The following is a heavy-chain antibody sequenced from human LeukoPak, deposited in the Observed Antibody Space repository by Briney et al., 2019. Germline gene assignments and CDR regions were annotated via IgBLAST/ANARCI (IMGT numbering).Heavy chain of an antibody. Sequence: PGGSLRLSCSASGFTFSGVWMSWVRQAPGKGLEWVANIQQYGTEKHYVDSVTGRFTISRDNAKNSLYLHMNSLRAEDTAVYYCARGGGPFDYWGQGTLVTVSS. CDR1: GFTFSGVW. CDR3: ARGGGPFDY. J-gene: IGHJ4*02. CDR2: IQQYGTEK. D-gene: IGHD3-16*01. V-gene: IGHV3-7*01.